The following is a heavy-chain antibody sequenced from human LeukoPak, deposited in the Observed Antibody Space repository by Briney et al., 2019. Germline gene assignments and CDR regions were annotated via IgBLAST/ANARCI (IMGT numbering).Heavy chain of an antibody. V-gene: IGHV4-39*01. Sequence: RPGGSLRLSCAASGFTFSSYAMSWVRQAPGKGLEWIGSIYYSGSTYYNPSLKSRVTISVDTSKNQFSLKPSSVTAADTAVYYCARRRVVGATSFDYWGQGTLVTVSS. J-gene: IGHJ4*02. CDR1: GFTFSSYA. D-gene: IGHD1-26*01. CDR3: ARRRVVGATSFDY. CDR2: IYYSGST.